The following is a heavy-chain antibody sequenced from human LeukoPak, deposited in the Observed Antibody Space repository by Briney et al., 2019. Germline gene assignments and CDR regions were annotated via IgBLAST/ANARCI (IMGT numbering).Heavy chain of an antibody. V-gene: IGHV4-59*12. CDR1: GGSISIYY. J-gene: IGHJ2*01. D-gene: IGHD6-19*01. CDR3: ARGRGWGGHAGWYFDL. Sequence: SETLSLTCTVSGGSISIYYWSWIRQPPGKGLEWIGYIYYSGSTNYNPSLKSRVTISVDTSKNQFSLKLSSVTAADTAVYYCARGRGWGGHAGWYFDLWGRGTLVTVSS. CDR2: IYYSGST.